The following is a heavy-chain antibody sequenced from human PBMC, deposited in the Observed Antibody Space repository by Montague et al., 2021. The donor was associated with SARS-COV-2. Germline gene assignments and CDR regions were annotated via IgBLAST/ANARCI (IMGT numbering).Heavy chain of an antibody. CDR1: GGSFSTTRNY. V-gene: IGHV4-39*01. J-gene: IGHJ4*02. D-gene: IGHD6-19*01. CDR2: IYYTETTYYNPAPISGTT. CDR3: SKGGGIGVFDS. Sequence: SETLSLTCALSGGSFSTTRNYWNWIRQPPGKGLVWIGTIYYTETTYYNPAPISGTTYYSPSLKSRVTISVDTSRNQVFLNLRSVTATDTAVYYCSKGGGIGVFDSWGQGTLVTVSS.